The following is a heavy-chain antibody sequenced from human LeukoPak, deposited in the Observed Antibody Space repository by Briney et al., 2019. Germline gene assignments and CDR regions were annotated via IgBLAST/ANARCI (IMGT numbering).Heavy chain of an antibody. CDR3: ARFIVASGSFDY. J-gene: IGHJ4*02. Sequence: SQTLSLTCAISGDSVSSNSAAWNWIRQSPSRGLEWLGRTYYRSNWYNDYAVPVKSRITINPDTSKNQFSLQLNSVTPEDTAIYYCARFIVASGSFDYWGRGTLVTVSS. CDR2: TYYRSNWYN. D-gene: IGHD6-13*01. CDR1: GDSVSSNSAA. V-gene: IGHV6-1*01.